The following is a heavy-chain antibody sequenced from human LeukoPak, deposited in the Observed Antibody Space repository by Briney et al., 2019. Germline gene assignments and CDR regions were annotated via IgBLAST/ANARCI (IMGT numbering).Heavy chain of an antibody. D-gene: IGHD6-6*01. J-gene: IGHJ4*02. CDR3: AREEAASSSSGFDY. Sequence: QDGSGTYYVDSVKGRFTVSRDNAQNSVYLQMNSLRAEDTAVYYCAREEAASSSSGFDYWGQGTLVTVSS. V-gene: IGHV3-7*01. CDR2: QDGSGT.